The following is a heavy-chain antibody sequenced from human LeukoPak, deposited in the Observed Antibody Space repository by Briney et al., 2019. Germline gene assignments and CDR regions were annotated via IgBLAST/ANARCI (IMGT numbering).Heavy chain of an antibody. CDR1: GGSISSGSYY. CDR2: IYTSGST. CDR3: AREGHYYYDSSGYLTHFDY. Sequence: SQTLSLTCTVSGGSISSGSYYWSWIRQPAGKGLEWIGRIYTSGSTNYNPSLKSRVTISVGTSKNQFSLKLSSVTAADTAVYYCAREGHYYYDSSGYLTHFDYWGQGTLVTVSS. D-gene: IGHD3-22*01. J-gene: IGHJ4*02. V-gene: IGHV4-61*02.